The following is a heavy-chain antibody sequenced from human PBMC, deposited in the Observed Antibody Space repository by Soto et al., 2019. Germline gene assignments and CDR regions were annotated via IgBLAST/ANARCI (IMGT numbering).Heavy chain of an antibody. CDR2: ISAYNGNT. J-gene: IGHJ4*02. CDR1: GYTFTSYG. V-gene: IGHV1-18*01. D-gene: IGHD3-22*01. CDR3: ARFMTYYYDSSGYYASD. Sequence: QVQLVQSGAEVKKPGASVKVSCKASGYTFTSYGISWGRQAPGQGLEWMGWISAYNGNTNYAQKLQGRVTMTTDTSTSTAYMELRSLRSDDTAVYYCARFMTYYYDSSGYYASDWGQGTLVTVSS.